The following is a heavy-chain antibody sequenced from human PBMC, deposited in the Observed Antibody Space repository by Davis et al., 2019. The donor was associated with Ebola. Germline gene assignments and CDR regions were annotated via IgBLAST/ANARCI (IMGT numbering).Heavy chain of an antibody. CDR3: AKAYLIEYYYGSGLDY. V-gene: IGHV3-23*01. Sequence: GGSLRLSCAASGFTFSGYAMSWVRQAPGKGLEWVSFISGSGGSTSYADSVQGRFTISRDNSKNTLYLQMNSLRAEDTAVYYCAKAYLIEYYYGSGLDYWGQGTLVTVSS. CDR1: GFTFSGYA. J-gene: IGHJ4*02. D-gene: IGHD3-10*01. CDR2: ISGSGGST.